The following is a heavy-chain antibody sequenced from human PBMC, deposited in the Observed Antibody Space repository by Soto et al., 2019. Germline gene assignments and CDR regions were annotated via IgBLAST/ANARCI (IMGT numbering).Heavy chain of an antibody. Sequence: GGSLRLSCAASGFTFSSYSMNWVRQAPGKGLDWVSYISSSSSTIYYADSVKGRFTISRDNAKNSLYLQMNSLRDEDTAVYYCARDDIAYCCDDCYSNAFYIRGQGTMVTVS. CDR2: ISSSSSTI. CDR3: ARDDIAYCCDDCYSNAFYI. J-gene: IGHJ3*02. V-gene: IGHV3-48*02. D-gene: IGHD2-21*02. CDR1: GFTFSSYS.